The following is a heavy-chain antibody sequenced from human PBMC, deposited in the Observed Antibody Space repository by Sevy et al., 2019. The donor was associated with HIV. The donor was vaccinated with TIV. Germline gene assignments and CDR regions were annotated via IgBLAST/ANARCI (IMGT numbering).Heavy chain of an antibody. CDR2: IYYTGST. Sequence: SETLSLTCTVFGGSISAYYWSWIRQSPEKGLQYIGYIYYTGSTNYNPSLKSRVTISVDMSKNQFSLRLTSVTAADTAIYYCARTPPVRSGDDALNWFDPWGQGTLVTVSS. J-gene: IGHJ5*02. D-gene: IGHD5-12*01. CDR1: GGSISAYY. CDR3: ARTPPVRSGDDALNWFDP. V-gene: IGHV4-59*01.